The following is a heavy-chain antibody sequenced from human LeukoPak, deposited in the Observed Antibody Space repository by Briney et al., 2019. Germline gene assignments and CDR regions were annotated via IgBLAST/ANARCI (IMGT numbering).Heavy chain of an antibody. CDR1: GFTVSSNY. CDR2: IYSGGST. D-gene: IGHD6-19*01. J-gene: IGHJ6*03. Sequence: GGSLRLSCAASGFTVSSNYMSWVRQAPGKGLEWVSVIYSGGSTYYADPVKGRFTISRDNSKNTLYLQMNSLRAEDTAVYYCARDTVAGTGDYYYMDVWGKGTTVTVSS. CDR3: ARDTVAGTGDYYYMDV. V-gene: IGHV3-53*01.